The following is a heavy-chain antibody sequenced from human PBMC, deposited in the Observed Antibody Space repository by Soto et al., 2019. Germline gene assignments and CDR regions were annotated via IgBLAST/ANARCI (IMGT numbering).Heavy chain of an antibody. V-gene: IGHV1-8*01. CDR1: GYTFTSYD. J-gene: IGHJ4*02. D-gene: IGHD6-13*01. CDR3: ARSIAAAVDFDY. CDR2: MNPNSGNT. Sequence: ASVKVSCKASGYTFTSYDINWVRQATGQGLEWMGWMNPNSGNTGYAQKFQGRVTMTRNTSISTAYMELSSLRSDDTAVYYCARSIAAAVDFDYWGQGTLVTVSS.